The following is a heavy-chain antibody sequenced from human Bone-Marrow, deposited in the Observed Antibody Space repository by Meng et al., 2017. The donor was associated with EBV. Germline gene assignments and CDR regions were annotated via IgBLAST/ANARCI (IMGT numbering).Heavy chain of an antibody. D-gene: IGHD2-21*01. CDR2: INTDGSVI. CDR3: AKDCFGDKDS. J-gene: IGHJ4*02. V-gene: IGHV3-74*01. CDR1: GFTLSSYW. Sequence: EVQVVESVGVLVPPGGSLGLSCAASGFTLSSYWVHWVRQAPGKGLVWVSRINTDGSVINYADSVKGRFTISRDNAKNTVYLQMNNLRAEDTAVYYCAKDCFGDKDSWGQGTLVTVSS.